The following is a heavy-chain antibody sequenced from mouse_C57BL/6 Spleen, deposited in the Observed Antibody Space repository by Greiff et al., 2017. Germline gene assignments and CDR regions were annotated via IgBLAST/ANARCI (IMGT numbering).Heavy chain of an antibody. CDR2: ISSGSSTI. CDR3: ARNHYYGSSYVAY. Sequence: EVQLVESGGGLVKPGGSLKLSCAASGFTFSDYGMHWVRQAPEKGLEWVAYISSGSSTIYYADTVKGRFTISRDNARNTLFLQMTSLRSEDTAMYYCARNHYYGSSYVAYWGQGTLVTVSA. D-gene: IGHD1-1*01. V-gene: IGHV5-17*01. J-gene: IGHJ3*01. CDR1: GFTFSDYG.